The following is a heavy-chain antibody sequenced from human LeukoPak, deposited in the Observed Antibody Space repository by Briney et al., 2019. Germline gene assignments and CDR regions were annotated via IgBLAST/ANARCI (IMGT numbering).Heavy chain of an antibody. D-gene: IGHD4-23*01. Sequence: GGSLRLSCAASGFTFSSYGMHWVRQAPGKGLEWVSYISSSSLTIYYADSVKGRFTISRDNAKNSLYLQMNSLRDEDTAVYYCARFYGGDSVGVDYWGQGTLVTVSS. CDR3: ARFYGGDSVGVDY. V-gene: IGHV3-48*02. J-gene: IGHJ4*02. CDR1: GFTFSSYG. CDR2: ISSSSLTI.